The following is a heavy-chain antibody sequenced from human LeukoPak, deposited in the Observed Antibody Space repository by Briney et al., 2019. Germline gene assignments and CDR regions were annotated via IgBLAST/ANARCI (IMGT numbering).Heavy chain of an antibody. Sequence: ASVKVSCKASGYTITSYDINWVRQATGQGLEWMGWMNPNSGNTGYAQKFQGRVTMTRNTSISTAYMELSSLRSEDTAVYYCARCGDSEGYFDYWGQGTLVTVSS. CDR2: MNPNSGNT. CDR1: GYTITSYD. V-gene: IGHV1-8*01. J-gene: IGHJ4*02. CDR3: ARCGDSEGYFDY. D-gene: IGHD4-11*01.